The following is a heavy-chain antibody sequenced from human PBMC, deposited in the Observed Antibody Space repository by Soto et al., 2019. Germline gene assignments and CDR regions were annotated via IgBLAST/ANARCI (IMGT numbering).Heavy chain of an antibody. CDR3: ARLKTVDYYGMGV. CDR2: IYSSGIT. Sequence: PSETLSLTGTVCGGSMSSYVCSWIRQPAWKGLEWIGRIYSSGITDYNPSLKSRVTMSIDTSKKQFSLNLSSVTAADTAVYFCARLKTVDYYGMGVCGQWTTVTVCS. V-gene: IGHV4-4*07. CDR1: GGSMSSYV. J-gene: IGHJ6*02.